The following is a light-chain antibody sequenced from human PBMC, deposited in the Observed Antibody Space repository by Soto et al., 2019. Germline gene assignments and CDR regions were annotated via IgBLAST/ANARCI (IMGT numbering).Light chain of an antibody. CDR2: DAS. J-gene: IGKJ4*01. CDR3: QHRSNWPRT. CDR1: QNIDNY. V-gene: IGKV3-11*01. Sequence: EVVLTQSPATLSLSPGERATLSCRASQNIDNYVAWYQQKFGQAPRLLIYDASNRATGIPARFCGRGSGTDFTLTIDSLEPEDFAVYYCQHRSNWPRTFGGGTKVEIK.